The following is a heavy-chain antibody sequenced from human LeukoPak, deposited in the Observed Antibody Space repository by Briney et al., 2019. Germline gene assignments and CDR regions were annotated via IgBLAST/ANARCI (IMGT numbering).Heavy chain of an antibody. CDR3: AKDPDSSGYYSNWFDS. V-gene: IGHV3-23*01. D-gene: IGHD3-22*01. CDR2: ISGSGSST. CDR1: GFIFSSYA. J-gene: IGHJ5*01. Sequence: GSLRLSCAASGFIFSSYAMSWVRQAPGKGLEWVSAISGSGSSTYYADSVKGQFTISRDISKNTLYLQMNSLRAEDTAVYYCAKDPDSSGYYSNWFDSWGQGTLVTVST.